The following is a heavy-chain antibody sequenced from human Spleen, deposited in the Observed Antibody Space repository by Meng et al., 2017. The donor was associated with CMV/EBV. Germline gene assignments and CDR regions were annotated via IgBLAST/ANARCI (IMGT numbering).Heavy chain of an antibody. V-gene: IGHV1-46*01. D-gene: IGHD3-16*01. Sequence: ASVKVSCKASGYTFTSYYMHWVRQAPGQGLEWMGVINPSGGSTSYAQRFQGRVTMARDASTSTVYMELSSLRSDDTAVYYCARDPPTFPWGQGTLVTVSS. CDR1: GYTFTSYY. CDR2: INPSGGST. J-gene: IGHJ5*02. CDR3: ARDPPTFP.